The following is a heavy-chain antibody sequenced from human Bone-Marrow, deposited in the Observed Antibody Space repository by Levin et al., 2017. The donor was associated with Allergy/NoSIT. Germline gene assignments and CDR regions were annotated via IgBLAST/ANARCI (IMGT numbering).Heavy chain of an antibody. CDR2: VYYSGTT. J-gene: IGHJ4*02. CDR1: GGSVSSVGYY. Sequence: SQTLSLTCTVSGGSVSSVGYYWSWIRQPPGKGLEWIGYVYYSGTTFYNPSLKSRVTVSIDTSKNQFSLKLSSVTAGDTAVYHCARPGSTTGWYYFDTWGQGTPVIVSS. D-gene: IGHD6-19*01. V-gene: IGHV4-61*08. CDR3: ARPGSTTGWYYFDT.